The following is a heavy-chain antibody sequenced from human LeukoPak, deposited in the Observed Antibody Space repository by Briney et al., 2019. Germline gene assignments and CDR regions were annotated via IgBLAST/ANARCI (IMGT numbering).Heavy chain of an antibody. V-gene: IGHV3-23*01. CDR2: ISGSGGST. CDR1: GGSISSSSYY. D-gene: IGHD4-17*01. J-gene: IGHJ4*02. Sequence: PSETLSLTCTVSGGSISSSSYYWGWIRQAPGKGLEWVSAISGSGGSTYYADSVKGRFTISRDNSKNTLYLQMNSLRAEDTAVYYCALEAYGDLFDYWGQETLVTVSS. CDR3: ALEAYGDLFDY.